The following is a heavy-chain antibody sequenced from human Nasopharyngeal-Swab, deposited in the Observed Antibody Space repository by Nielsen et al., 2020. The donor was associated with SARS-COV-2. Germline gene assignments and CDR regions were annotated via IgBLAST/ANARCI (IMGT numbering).Heavy chain of an antibody. CDR2: INPSGGST. CDR3: ARDGVLTIFGVWRAPGSEYYFDY. V-gene: IGHV1-46*01. CDR1: EYTFTSYY. D-gene: IGHD3-3*01. J-gene: IGHJ4*02. Sequence: ASVKVSCKASEYTFTSYYMHCGRQAPGQGLEWMGIINPSGGSTSYAQKFQGRVTMTRDTSTSTVYMELSSLRSEDTAVYYCARDGVLTIFGVWRAPGSEYYFDYWGQGTLVTVSS.